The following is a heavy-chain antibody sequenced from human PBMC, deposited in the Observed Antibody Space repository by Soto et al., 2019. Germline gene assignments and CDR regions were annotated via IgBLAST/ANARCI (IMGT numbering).Heavy chain of an antibody. D-gene: IGHD2-21*01. Sequence: QVQLVQSGAEVKKPGDSMKVSCKASGYTFTSYGISWVRQAPGQGLEWMAWISVYNVYTNYAQKFQGRVTVTTDTWTITAYMEVRSLRFDDTAVYYCERDGPVVGWPGLRWGQGTLVTVSS. CDR2: ISVYNVYT. CDR1: GYTFTSYG. V-gene: IGHV1-18*01. J-gene: IGHJ4*02. CDR3: ERDGPVVGWPGLR.